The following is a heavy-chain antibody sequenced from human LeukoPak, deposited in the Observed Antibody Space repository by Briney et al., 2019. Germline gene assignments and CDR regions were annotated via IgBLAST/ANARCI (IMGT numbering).Heavy chain of an antibody. J-gene: IGHJ4*02. CDR2: IYSGGST. CDR1: GFTVSSNY. CDR3: ARVRAAAVVDY. Sequence: PGGSLRLSCAASGFTVSSNYMSWVRQAPGKGLEWVSVIYSGGSTYYADSVKGRFTISRDNSKNTLYLQMNSLRAEDTAVYYCARVRAAAVVDYWGQGTLVTVSS. V-gene: IGHV3-53*01. D-gene: IGHD6-13*01.